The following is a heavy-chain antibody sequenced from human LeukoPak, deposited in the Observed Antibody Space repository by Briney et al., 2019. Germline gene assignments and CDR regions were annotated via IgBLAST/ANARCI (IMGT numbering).Heavy chain of an antibody. D-gene: IGHD5-12*01. J-gene: IGHJ1*01. Sequence: SVKVSCKASGGTFSSYAISWVRQAPGQGLEWMGGIIPIFGTANYAQKFQGRVTITADESTSTAYMELSSLRSEDTAVYYCAKDRGSGYGVQHWGQGTLVTVSS. V-gene: IGHV1-69*13. CDR3: AKDRGSGYGVQH. CDR1: GGTFSSYA. CDR2: IIPIFGTA.